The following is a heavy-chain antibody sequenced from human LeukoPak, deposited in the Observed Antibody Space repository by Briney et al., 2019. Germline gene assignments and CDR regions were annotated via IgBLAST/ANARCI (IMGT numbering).Heavy chain of an antibody. J-gene: IGHJ4*02. V-gene: IGHV1-69*13. D-gene: IGHD5-12*01. CDR3: ARSQRKYSGYDYLDY. CDR2: IIPIFGTA. Sequence: SVKVSCKASGGTFSSYAISWVRQAPGQGLEWMGGIIPIFGTANYAQKFQGRVTITADESTSTAYMELSSLRSEDTAVYYCARSQRKYSGYDYLDYWGQGTLVTVSS. CDR1: GGTFSSYA.